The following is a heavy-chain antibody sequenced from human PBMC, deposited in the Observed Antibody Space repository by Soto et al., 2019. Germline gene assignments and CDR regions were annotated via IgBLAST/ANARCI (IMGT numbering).Heavy chain of an antibody. D-gene: IGHD3-10*01. Sequence: SETLSLTCTVSGGSISSYYWSWIRQSPGKGLEWIGYIYYSGSTNYNPSLKSRVTISVDTSKNQFSLKLSSVTAADTAVYYCARVWGGAFDTWGKGTMVTVS. J-gene: IGHJ3*02. CDR1: GGSISSYY. CDR2: IYYSGST. V-gene: IGHV4-59*01. CDR3: ARVWGGAFDT.